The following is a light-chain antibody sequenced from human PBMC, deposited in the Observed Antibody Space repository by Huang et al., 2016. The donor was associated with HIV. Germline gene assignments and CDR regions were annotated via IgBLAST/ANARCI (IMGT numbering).Light chain of an antibody. CDR3: QHYHDWPPLA. J-gene: IGKJ4*01. V-gene: IGKV3-15*01. CDR1: QNIRTN. Sequence: EIVMTQSPATLSVSPGESSTLSFRASQNIRTNVAWYQQKRGQPPRLLSYGAATTAAGIPARFSGSGSGTEFTLILTSRQSEDFAVYYCQHYHDWPPLAFGGGTKVEIK. CDR2: GAA.